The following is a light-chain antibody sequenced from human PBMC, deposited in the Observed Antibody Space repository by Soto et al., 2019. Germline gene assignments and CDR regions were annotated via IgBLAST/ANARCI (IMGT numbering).Light chain of an antibody. Sequence: DIQMTQSPSSLSASVGDRVTITCQASQDISNYLNGYHQKTGRAPKLLIYDAANFETGVPSRFSRSGAGTEFTFTISSLQPEDIATYYCQQYDRIPRTFGQGTKVDIK. CDR3: QQYDRIPRT. J-gene: IGKJ1*01. V-gene: IGKV1-33*01. CDR2: DAA. CDR1: QDISNY.